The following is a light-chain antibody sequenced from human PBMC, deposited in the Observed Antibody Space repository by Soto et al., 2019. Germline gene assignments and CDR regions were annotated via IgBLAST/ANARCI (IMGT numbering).Light chain of an antibody. CDR1: SSDVGRYNR. CDR2: EVR. Sequence: QSVLTQPHSVSGSPGQSVTISCTGTSSDVGRYNRVSWYQQPPGTAPKLLIYEVRNRPSGVPDRFSGSKSANTASLTISGLQAEDEADYYCSLYTTNSTFVFGAGTKV. V-gene: IGLV2-18*01. J-gene: IGLJ1*01. CDR3: SLYTTNSTFV.